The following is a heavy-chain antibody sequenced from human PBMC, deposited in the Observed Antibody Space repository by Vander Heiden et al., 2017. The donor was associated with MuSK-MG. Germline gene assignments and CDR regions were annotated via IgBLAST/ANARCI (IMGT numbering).Heavy chain of an antibody. CDR1: GYTFTNYH. D-gene: IGHD1-7*01. V-gene: IGHV1-2*02. J-gene: IGHJ4*02. CDR3: VRENWYYDY. CDR2: INPDSGGT. Sequence: QVHLEQSGAEVKNPGASVKVSCKASGYTFTNYHLHWVRQAPGQGLEWMGWINPDSGGTNYAQRFQGRVTLTRDTSISTGYMELSGLISDDTAVYYCVRENWYYDYWAQGTLVTVSS.